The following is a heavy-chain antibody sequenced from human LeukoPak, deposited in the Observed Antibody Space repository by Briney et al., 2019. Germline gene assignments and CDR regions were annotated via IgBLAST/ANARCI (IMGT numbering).Heavy chain of an antibody. CDR1: GGTFSSYA. J-gene: IGHJ4*02. V-gene: IGHV1-69*13. Sequence: ASVKVSCKASGGTFSSYAISWVRQAPGQGLEWMGGIIPIFGTANYAQKFQGRVTITADESTSTAYMELRSLRSDDTAVYFCARVYYDTSGYPLKDYWGQGTLVTVSS. D-gene: IGHD3-22*01. CDR2: IIPIFGTA. CDR3: ARVYYDTSGYPLKDY.